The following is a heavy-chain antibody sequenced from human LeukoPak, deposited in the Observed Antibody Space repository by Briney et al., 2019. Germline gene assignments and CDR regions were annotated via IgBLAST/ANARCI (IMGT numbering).Heavy chain of an antibody. D-gene: IGHD2-2*01. CDR1: GGSISSYY. CDR2: IYYSGST. Sequence: PSETLSLTCTVSGGSISSYYWSWIRQPPGKGLEWVGYIYYSGSTNYNPSLKSRVTRSVDTSKNQFSLKLSSVTAADTAVYYCARGYCSSTSCYLDYWGQGTLVTVSS. V-gene: IGHV4-59*01. CDR3: ARGYCSSTSCYLDY. J-gene: IGHJ4*02.